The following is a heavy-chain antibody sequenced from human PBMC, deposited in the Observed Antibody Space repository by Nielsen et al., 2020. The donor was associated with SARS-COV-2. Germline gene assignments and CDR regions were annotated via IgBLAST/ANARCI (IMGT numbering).Heavy chain of an antibody. D-gene: IGHD6-19*01. CDR2: ISGSGGST. Sequence: GESLKISCAASGFTFSSYAMSWVRQAPGKGLEWVSAISGSGGSTYYADSVKGRFTISRDNSKNTLYLQMSGLRPEDTAVYYCAKSWSSSGWPYYFDYWGQGTLVTVSS. J-gene: IGHJ4*02. CDR1: GFTFSSYA. CDR3: AKSWSSSGWPYYFDY. V-gene: IGHV3-23*01.